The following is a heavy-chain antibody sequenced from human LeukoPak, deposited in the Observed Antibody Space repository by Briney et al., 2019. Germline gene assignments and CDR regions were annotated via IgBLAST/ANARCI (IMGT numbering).Heavy chain of an antibody. Sequence: SETLSLTCTVSGGSISSYYWSWLRQPPGKGLEWIGYIYYSGSTYYNPSLKSRVTVSVDTSKNQFSLKLSSVTAADTAVYYCAAMDRHFDYWGQGTLVTVSS. D-gene: IGHD3/OR15-3a*01. CDR3: AAMDRHFDY. J-gene: IGHJ4*02. V-gene: IGHV4-59*08. CDR2: IYYSGST. CDR1: GGSISSYY.